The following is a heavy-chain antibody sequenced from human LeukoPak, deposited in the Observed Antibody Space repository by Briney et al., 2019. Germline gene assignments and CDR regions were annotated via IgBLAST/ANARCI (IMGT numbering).Heavy chain of an antibody. CDR2: TRYRSTWNT. D-gene: IGHD3-16*01. Sequence: SQTLSLTCAISGDSVSSKSVSWSWMRQSPSRGLDYLGRTRYRSTWNTFYSLSVEGRITINADTSRNEVSLRLRSVTPEDTALYYCVRDFNWAFDYWGQGTLVTVSS. V-gene: IGHV6-1*01. J-gene: IGHJ4*02. CDR3: VRDFNWAFDY. CDR1: GDSVSSKSVS.